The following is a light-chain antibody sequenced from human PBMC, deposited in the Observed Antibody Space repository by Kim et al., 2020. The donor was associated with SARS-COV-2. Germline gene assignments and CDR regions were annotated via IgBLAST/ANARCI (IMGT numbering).Light chain of an antibody. CDR1: KLGDKY. V-gene: IGLV3-1*01. CDR3: QAWDSSTWV. CDR2: QDS. J-gene: IGLJ3*02. Sequence: SYELTQPPSVSVSPGLTASITCSGDKLGDKYACWYQQKPGQSPVLVIYQDSKRPSGIPERFSGSNSGNTATLTISGTQAMDEADYYCQAWDSSTWVFGGG.